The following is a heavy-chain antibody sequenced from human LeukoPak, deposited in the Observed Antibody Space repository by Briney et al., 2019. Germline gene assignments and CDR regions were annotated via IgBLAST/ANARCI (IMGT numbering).Heavy chain of an antibody. D-gene: IGHD6-13*01. J-gene: IGHJ4*02. CDR3: ARERSSSWYNYFDY. CDR1: GYTFTSYG. V-gene: IGHV1-18*01. CDR2: ISAYNGNT. Sequence: GASVKVSCKASGYTFTSYGISWVRQAPGQGLEWMGWISAYNGNTNYAQKLQGRVTMTTDTSTSTAYMELRSLRSDDTAVYYCARERSSSWYNYFDYWGQGTLVTVSS.